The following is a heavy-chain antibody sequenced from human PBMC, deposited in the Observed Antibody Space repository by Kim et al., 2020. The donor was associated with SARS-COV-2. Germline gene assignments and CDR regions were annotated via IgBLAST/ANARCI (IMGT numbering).Heavy chain of an antibody. V-gene: IGHV1-69*04. CDR3: ARGSVYGDYDY. J-gene: IGHJ4*02. Sequence: ANYAQSSLGRVTITADTSTSTAYMELSSLRSEDTAVYSCARGSVYGDYDYWGQGTLVTVSS. CDR2: A. D-gene: IGHD4-17*01.